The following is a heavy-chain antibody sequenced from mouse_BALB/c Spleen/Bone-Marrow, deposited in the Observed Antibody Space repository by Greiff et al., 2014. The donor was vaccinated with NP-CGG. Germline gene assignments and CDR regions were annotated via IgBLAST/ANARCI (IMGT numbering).Heavy chain of an antibody. D-gene: IGHD2-10*02. CDR3: ARRYGNYYFDY. V-gene: IGHV1-14*01. Sequence: EVQLVESGPELVKPGASVKMPCKASGYTFTSYVMHWVKQKPGQGLEWIGYIHPYNDGTKYNEKFKGKATLTSDKSSSTAYMELSSLTSEDSAVYYCARRYGNYYFDYWGQGTTLTVSS. CDR1: GYTFTSYV. J-gene: IGHJ2*01. CDR2: IHPYNDGT.